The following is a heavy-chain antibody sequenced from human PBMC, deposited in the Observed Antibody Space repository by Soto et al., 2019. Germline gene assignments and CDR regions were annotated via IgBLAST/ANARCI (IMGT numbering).Heavy chain of an antibody. CDR2: INSDGSST. Sequence: GGSLRLSCAASGFTFSSYWMHWVRPAPGKGLVWVSRINSDGSSTSYADSVKGQFTISRYNAKNTLYLQTNSLRAEDTAVYYCARDREVTAMFDPWGEGTLVTVSS. J-gene: IGHJ5*02. CDR3: ARDREVTAMFDP. V-gene: IGHV3-74*01. CDR1: GFTFSSYW. D-gene: IGHD4-4*01.